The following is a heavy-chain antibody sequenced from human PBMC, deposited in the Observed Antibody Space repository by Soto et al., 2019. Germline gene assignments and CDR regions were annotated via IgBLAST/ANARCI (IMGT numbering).Heavy chain of an antibody. CDR2: ISSSSSYT. Sequence: GGSLRLSCAASGFTFSDYYMSWIRQAPGKGLEWVSYISSSSSYTNYADSVKGRFTISRDNAKNSLYLQMNSLRAEDTAVYYCARGGHCSGGSCYGGFDYWGQGTLVTVSS. CDR3: ARGGHCSGGSCYGGFDY. V-gene: IGHV3-11*06. D-gene: IGHD2-15*01. CDR1: GFTFSDYY. J-gene: IGHJ4*02.